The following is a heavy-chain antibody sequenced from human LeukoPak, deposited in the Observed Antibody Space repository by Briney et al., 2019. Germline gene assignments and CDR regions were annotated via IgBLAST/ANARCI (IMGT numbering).Heavy chain of an antibody. V-gene: IGHV3-73*01. CDR1: GFTFSGSA. Sequence: PSRSLKLSCAASGFTFSGSAMHWVRQASGKGLEWVGRIRSKANSYATAYVASVKGRLTISRDDSKNTAYLQMNSLKTEDTAVYYCTTHINIAARLGIDYWGQGTLVTVSS. CDR3: TTHINIAARLGIDY. J-gene: IGHJ4*02. D-gene: IGHD6-6*01. CDR2: IRSKANSYAT.